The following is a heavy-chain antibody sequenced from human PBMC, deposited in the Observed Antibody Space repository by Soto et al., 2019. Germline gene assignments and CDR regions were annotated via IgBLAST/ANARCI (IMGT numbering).Heavy chain of an antibody. Sequence: QVQLVQSEAEGKKPGSSVKVSCKASGGTFSSYAISWVRQAPGQGLEWMGGIIPIFGTANYAQKFQGRVTITADKPTSTAYMELSSLRSEDTAVYYCATEMYYYDSSGGRYFDYWGQGTLVTVSS. CDR3: ATEMYYYDSSGGRYFDY. J-gene: IGHJ4*02. D-gene: IGHD3-22*01. CDR2: IIPIFGTA. CDR1: GGTFSSYA. V-gene: IGHV1-69*06.